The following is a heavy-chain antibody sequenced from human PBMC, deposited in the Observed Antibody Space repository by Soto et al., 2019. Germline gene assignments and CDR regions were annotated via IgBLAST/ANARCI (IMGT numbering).Heavy chain of an antibody. D-gene: IGHD4-17*01. Sequence: EVQLVESGGGLVKPGGSLRLSCTASGFTFSSYNMNWVRQAPGKGLEWVSSISSSSNYIYYADSMKGRFTISRDNAKNSLYLQMYSLRAEDTAVYYCARENAYGDPNSFDYWGQGTLVTVSS. V-gene: IGHV3-21*02. J-gene: IGHJ4*02. CDR3: ARENAYGDPNSFDY. CDR1: GFTFSSYN. CDR2: ISSSSNYI.